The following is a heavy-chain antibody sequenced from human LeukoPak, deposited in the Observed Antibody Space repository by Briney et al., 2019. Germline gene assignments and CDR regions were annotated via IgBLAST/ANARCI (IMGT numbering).Heavy chain of an antibody. D-gene: IGHD3-10*01. CDR2: IKQDGSEK. J-gene: IGHJ6*03. CDR3: ARASDSGSRYYHYMDV. CDR1: GFTFSNYW. V-gene: IGHV3-7*01. Sequence: PGGSLRLSCAASGFTFSNYWMSWVRQAPGKGLEWVANIKQDGSEKYYVDSVKGRSTISRDNAKNSLYLQMNSLRAEDTAVYYCARASDSGSRYYHYMDVWGKGTTVTISS.